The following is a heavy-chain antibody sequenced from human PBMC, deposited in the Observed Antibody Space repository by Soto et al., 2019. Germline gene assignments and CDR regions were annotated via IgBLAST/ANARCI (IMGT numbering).Heavy chain of an antibody. CDR2: INWSGDSI. D-gene: IGHD1-1*01. Sequence: GGSLRLSCAASGFTFDDYGMSWVRQAPGKGLEWVSCINWSGDSIGYADSVKGRFTISRDKAKNSLFLQMNSLRAGDTALYYCARWRTRSNWDPPGYWGQGTLVTVSS. V-gene: IGHV3-20*04. J-gene: IGHJ4*02. CDR3: ARWRTRSNWDPPGY. CDR1: GFTFDDYG.